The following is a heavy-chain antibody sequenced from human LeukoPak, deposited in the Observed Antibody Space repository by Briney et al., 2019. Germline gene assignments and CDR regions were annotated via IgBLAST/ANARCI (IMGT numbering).Heavy chain of an antibody. V-gene: IGHV3-23*01. J-gene: IGHJ4*02. CDR1: GFTFTSYA. CDR2: ISGSGTYT. CDR3: AKGSAAARPYYFDY. D-gene: IGHD6-6*01. Sequence: GGSLRLSCAASGFTFTSYAMSWVRQAPGKGLEWVSVISGSGTYTYYADSVKGRFTISRDNSKNTLYLQMNGLRAEDTAVYYCAKGSAAARPYYFDYWGQGTLVTVSS.